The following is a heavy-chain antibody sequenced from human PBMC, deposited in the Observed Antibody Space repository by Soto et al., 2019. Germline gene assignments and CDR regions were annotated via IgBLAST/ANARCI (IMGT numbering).Heavy chain of an antibody. CDR3: ARFGYSTNIGIAY. J-gene: IGHJ4*02. V-gene: IGHV4-31*03. Sequence: TLSLACTVSGGPISSGGYYLSWIPHHPGKGLEWIGYIYYSGSTYYTPSLKRRVTLSAATSKNQFSLKLSSVTAADTAVYYCARFGYSTNIGIAYWGQGTPVTVSS. CDR2: IYYSGST. CDR1: GGPISSGGYY. D-gene: IGHD5-18*01.